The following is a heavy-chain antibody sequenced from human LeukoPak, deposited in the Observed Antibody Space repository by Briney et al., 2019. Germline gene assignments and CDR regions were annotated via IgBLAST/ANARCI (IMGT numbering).Heavy chain of an antibody. D-gene: IGHD5-18*01. CDR1: GGTFSSYA. CDR3: ARERGYSYGSDAFDI. CDR2: IIPIFGTA. J-gene: IGHJ3*02. Sequence: AASVKVSCKASGGTFSSYAISWVRQAPGQGLEWMGGIIPIFGTANYAQKFQGRGTITTDESTSTAYMELSSLRSEDTAVYYCARERGYSYGSDAFDIWGQGTMVTVSS. V-gene: IGHV1-69*05.